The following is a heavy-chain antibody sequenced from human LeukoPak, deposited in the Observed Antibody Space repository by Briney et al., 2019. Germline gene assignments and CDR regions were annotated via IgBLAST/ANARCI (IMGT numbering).Heavy chain of an antibody. J-gene: IGHJ4*02. V-gene: IGHV3-21*04. CDR2: ISGSSRYI. D-gene: IGHD3-22*01. Sequence: GGSLRLSCEVSGFTFSDHYMNWVRQAPGKGLEWVSAISGSSRYIYYADSVKGRFTISRDNSKNTLYMQMNSLRAEDTAVYYCAKSHDSSGSDYWGQGTLVTVSS. CDR1: GFTFSDHY. CDR3: AKSHDSSGSDY.